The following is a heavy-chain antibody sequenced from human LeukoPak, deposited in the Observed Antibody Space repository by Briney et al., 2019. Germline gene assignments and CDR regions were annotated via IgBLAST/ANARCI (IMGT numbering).Heavy chain of an antibody. CDR3: ASGGYYFDY. CDR2: IYHSGST. Sequence: SETLSLTCTVSGYSISSGYYWGWIRQPPGKGLEWIGSIYHSGSTYYNPSLKSRVTISVDTSKNQFSLKLSSVTAADTAVYYCASGGYYFDYWGQGTPVTVSS. J-gene: IGHJ4*02. CDR1: GYSISSGYY. D-gene: IGHD3-16*01. V-gene: IGHV4-38-2*02.